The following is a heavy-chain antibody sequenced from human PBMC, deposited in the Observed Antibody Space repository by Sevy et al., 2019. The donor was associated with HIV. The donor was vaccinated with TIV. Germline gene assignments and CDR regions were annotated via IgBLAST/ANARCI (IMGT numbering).Heavy chain of an antibody. J-gene: IGHJ4*02. CDR2: INPNNGGT. D-gene: IGHD6-13*01. Sequence: ASVKVSCKASGYTFTGSYLHWVRQAPGQGLEWMGWINPNNGGTKYAQTFQGRVTMTRDTSISTAYMELSRLRSDDTAVYYCSRVIYPSSYSNSWYPDYWGQGTLVTVSS. V-gene: IGHV1-2*02. CDR3: SRVIYPSSYSNSWYPDY. CDR1: GYTFTGSY.